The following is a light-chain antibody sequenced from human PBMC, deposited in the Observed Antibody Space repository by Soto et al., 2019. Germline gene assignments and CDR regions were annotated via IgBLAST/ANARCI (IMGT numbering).Light chain of an antibody. V-gene: IGLV2-14*01. CDR3: CSYTRSGTLI. J-gene: IGLJ1*01. CDR1: SGDIGDYNY. Sequence: QSVLPQPASVSGSPGQSITISSVGTSGDIGDYNYVSWYQQHPGKVPKVIIYDVSNRPSGVSYRFSGTKSGNTASLTVSGLQAEDEADYYCCSYTRSGTLIFGTGTKVTVL. CDR2: DVS.